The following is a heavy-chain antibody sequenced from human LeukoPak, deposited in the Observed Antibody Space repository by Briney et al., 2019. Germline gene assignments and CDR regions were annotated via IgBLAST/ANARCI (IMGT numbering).Heavy chain of an antibody. Sequence: SQTLSLTCTVSGGSISSGDYYWRWIRQPPGKGLEWIGYIYYSGSTYYNPSLKSRVTISVDTSKNQFSLKLSSVTAADTAVYYCARDPFYCSSTSCYEIGFDYWGQGTLVTVSS. CDR1: GGSISSGDYY. D-gene: IGHD2-2*01. V-gene: IGHV4-30-4*08. CDR3: ARDPFYCSSTSCYEIGFDY. CDR2: IYYSGST. J-gene: IGHJ4*02.